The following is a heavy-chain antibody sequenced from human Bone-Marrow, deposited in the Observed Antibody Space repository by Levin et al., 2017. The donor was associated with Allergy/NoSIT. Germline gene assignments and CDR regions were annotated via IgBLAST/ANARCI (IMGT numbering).Heavy chain of an antibody. CDR3: AKDHSTQAIKGYYYDSSGYYPYYGMDV. CDR2: ISYDGSNK. V-gene: IGHV3-30*18. J-gene: IGHJ6*02. D-gene: IGHD3-22*01. Sequence: HAGGSLRLSCAASGFTFSGYGMHWVRQAPGKGLEWVAVISYDGSNKYYADSVKGRFTISRDNSKNTLYLQMNSLRAEDTAVYYCAKDHSTQAIKGYYYDSSGYYPYYGMDVWGQGTTVTVSS. CDR1: GFTFSGYG.